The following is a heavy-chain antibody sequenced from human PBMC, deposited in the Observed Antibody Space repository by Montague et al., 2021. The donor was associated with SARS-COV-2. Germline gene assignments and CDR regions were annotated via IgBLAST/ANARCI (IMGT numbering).Heavy chain of an antibody. Sequence: SETLSLTCTVSGGSISSYYWSWIRQAPGKGLEWIGSIYYSGTTTYNASLRGRLTISVDRSKNQVSLRLSSATAADTAVYYCARANAGKVGSNWRFDYWGQGTLVTVSS. CDR3: ARANAGKVGSNWRFDY. CDR2: IYYSGTT. V-gene: IGHV4-59*01. J-gene: IGHJ4*02. D-gene: IGHD1-26*01. CDR1: GGSISSYY.